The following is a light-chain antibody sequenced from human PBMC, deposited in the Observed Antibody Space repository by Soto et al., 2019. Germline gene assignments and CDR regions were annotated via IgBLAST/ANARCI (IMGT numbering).Light chain of an antibody. CDR3: QQRSDWPLT. CDR1: QNIRSH. J-gene: IGKJ4*01. Sequence: EIVLTQSPATLSLSPGERATLSCKASQNIRSHLAWNLQKPGQPPRLLIFGASNRATGIPARFSGSGSGTDFTLTISSLEPEDSGLYYCQQRSDWPLTFGGGARVEVK. V-gene: IGKV3-11*01. CDR2: GAS.